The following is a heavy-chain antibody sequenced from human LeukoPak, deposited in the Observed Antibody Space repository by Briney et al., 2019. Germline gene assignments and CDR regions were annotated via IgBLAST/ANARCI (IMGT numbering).Heavy chain of an antibody. Sequence: PSETLSLTCTVSGGSISSGGYYWSWIRQHPGKGLEWIGYIYYSGSTYYNPSLKSRVTISVDTSKNQFSLKLSSVTAADTAVYYCARDYYDSSGYPVDAFDIWGQGTMVTVSS. V-gene: IGHV4-31*03. CDR3: ARDYYDSSGYPVDAFDI. J-gene: IGHJ3*02. CDR1: GGSISSGGYY. CDR2: IYYSGST. D-gene: IGHD3-22*01.